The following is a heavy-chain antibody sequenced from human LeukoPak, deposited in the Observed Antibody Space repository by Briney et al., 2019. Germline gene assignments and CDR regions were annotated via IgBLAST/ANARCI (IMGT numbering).Heavy chain of an antibody. D-gene: IGHD3-10*01. V-gene: IGHV3-11*01. Sequence: GGSLGLSCAASGFTFSDYYMSWIRQAPGKGLEWVSYISSSGSTIYYADSVKGRFTISRDNAKNSLYLQMNSLRAEDTAVYYCARVGPIMVRGVMTFDYWGQGTLVTVSS. CDR2: ISSSGSTI. CDR3: ARVGPIMVRGVMTFDY. J-gene: IGHJ4*02. CDR1: GFTFSDYY.